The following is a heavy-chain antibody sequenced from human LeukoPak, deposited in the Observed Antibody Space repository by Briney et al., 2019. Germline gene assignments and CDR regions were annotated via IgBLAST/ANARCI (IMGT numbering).Heavy chain of an antibody. D-gene: IGHD3-9*01. CDR1: GGTFSSYA. CDR3: AQTWDDILGY. Sequence: GASVKVSCKASGGTFSSYAISWVRQAPGQGLEWMGKIIPILGIANYAQKFQGRVTITADKSTSTAYMELSSLRSEDTAVYYCAQTWDDILGYWGQGTLVTVSS. V-gene: IGHV1-69*04. J-gene: IGHJ4*02. CDR2: IIPILGIA.